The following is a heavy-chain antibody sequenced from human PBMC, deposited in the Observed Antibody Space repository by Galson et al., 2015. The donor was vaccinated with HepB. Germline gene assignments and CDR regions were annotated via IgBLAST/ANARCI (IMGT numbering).Heavy chain of an antibody. CDR2: IIPIFGTA. CDR1: GGTFSSYA. Sequence: SVKVSCKASGGTFSSYAISWVRQAPGQGLEWMGGIIPIFGTANYAQKFQGRVTITADESTSTAYMELSSLRSEDTAVYYCARVPARYCSSTSCYRAMDFDYWGQGTLVTVSS. D-gene: IGHD2-2*02. V-gene: IGHV1-69*13. J-gene: IGHJ4*02. CDR3: ARVPARYCSSTSCYRAMDFDY.